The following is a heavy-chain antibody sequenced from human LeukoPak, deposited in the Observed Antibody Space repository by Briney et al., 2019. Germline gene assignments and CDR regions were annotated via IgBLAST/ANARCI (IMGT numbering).Heavy chain of an antibody. CDR2: ICYIGST. CDR3: ARDLYYYDSSGYFPNWFDP. J-gene: IGHJ5*02. Sequence: PSETLSLTCTVSGGSISSYYWSWVRHPPAKGLEWVGYICYIGSTNYNPSLKSRVTISVDTSKNQFSLKLSSVTAADTAVYYCARDLYYYDSSGYFPNWFDPWGQGTLVTVSS. CDR1: GGSISSYY. D-gene: IGHD3-22*01. V-gene: IGHV4-59*12.